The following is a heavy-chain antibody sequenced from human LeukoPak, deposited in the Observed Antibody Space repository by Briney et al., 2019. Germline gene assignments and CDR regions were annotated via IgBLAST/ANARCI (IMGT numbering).Heavy chain of an antibody. CDR1: GGTFSSYA. D-gene: IGHD6-13*01. CDR2: IIPIFGTT. V-gene: IGHV1-69*06. J-gene: IGHJ6*03. Sequence: GSSVKVSCKTSGGTFSSYAITWVRQTPGQGLEWMGGIIPIFGTTNHAQKFQDRVTITADKSTSTAYMKLSSLRSEDTAVYYCARVVGLTGYSSNWYSGYYYYMDVWAKGPRSPSP. CDR3: ARVVGLTGYSSNWYSGYYYYMDV.